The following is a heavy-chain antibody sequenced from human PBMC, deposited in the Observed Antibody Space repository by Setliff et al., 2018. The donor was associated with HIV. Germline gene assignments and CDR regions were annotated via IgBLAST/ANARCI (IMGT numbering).Heavy chain of an antibody. Sequence: SDTLSLTCTVTGGSISTNNFYWGWIRQPPGKGLQWIGSIYFTGDSYYDPALKSRVTTYVDTSNNQFSLILSPVTAADTAVYYCARQTGLRGYYGSNSLYSFDYWGKGMLVTVSS. V-gene: IGHV4-39*01. CDR1: GGSISTNNFY. D-gene: IGHD3-10*01. CDR3: ARQTGLRGYYGSNSLYSFDY. CDR2: IYFTGDS. J-gene: IGHJ4*02.